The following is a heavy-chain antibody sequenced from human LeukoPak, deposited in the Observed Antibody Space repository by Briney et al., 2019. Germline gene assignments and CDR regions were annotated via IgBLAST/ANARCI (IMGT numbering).Heavy chain of an antibody. Sequence: SETLSLTCTVPGGSISSGDYFWSWIRQPPGKGLEWIGYIYSSVSTYYNPSLNSRVTISVDTSKNQFSLKLSSVTAADTAVYYCARIGYCTSSSCYTSYYYYYMDVWGKGTTVTVSS. V-gene: IGHV4-30-4*08. CDR3: ARIGYCTSSSCYTSYYYYYMDV. CDR2: IYSSVST. D-gene: IGHD2-2*02. J-gene: IGHJ6*03. CDR1: GGSISSGDYF.